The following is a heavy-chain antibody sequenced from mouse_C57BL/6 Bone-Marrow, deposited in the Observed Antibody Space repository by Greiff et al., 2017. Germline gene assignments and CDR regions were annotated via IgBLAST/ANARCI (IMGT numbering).Heavy chain of an antibody. D-gene: IGHD1-1*01. J-gene: IGHJ2*01. V-gene: IGHV3-8*01. CDR1: GYSITSDY. CDR2: TSYSGST. CDR3: ARGTTVVAFDY. Sequence: VQLKESGPGLAKPSQTLSLTCSVTGYSITSDYWNWSRKFPGNKLDYMGSTSYSGSTYYIPSLKSRISITRDTSKNQYYLQLNSVTTEDTATYYCARGTTVVAFDYWGQGTTLTVSS.